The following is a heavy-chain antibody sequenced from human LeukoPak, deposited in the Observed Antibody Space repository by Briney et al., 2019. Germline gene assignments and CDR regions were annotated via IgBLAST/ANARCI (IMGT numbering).Heavy chain of an antibody. J-gene: IGHJ4*02. CDR3: VRARLIRLENFFDY. V-gene: IGHV3-11*04. CDR1: GFTFSDYY. D-gene: IGHD2-21*02. CDR2: ISSSGSTI. Sequence: GGSLRLSCAASGFTFSDYYMSWIRQAPGKGLEWVSYISSSGSTIYYADSVKGRFTISTDNANSSLYLQMNSPRAEDTAVYFCVRARLIRLENFFDYWGQGTLVTVSS.